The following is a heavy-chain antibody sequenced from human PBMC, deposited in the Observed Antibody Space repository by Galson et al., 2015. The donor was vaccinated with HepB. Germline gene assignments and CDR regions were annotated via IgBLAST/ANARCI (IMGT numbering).Heavy chain of an antibody. V-gene: IGHV3-30*03. CDR2: ISYDGSNK. Sequence: SLRLSCAASGFTFSSYGMHWVRQAPGKGLEWVAVISYDGSNKYYADSVKGRFTISRDNSKNTLYLQMNSLRAEDTAVYYCAGHQWLGDYYFDYWGQGTLVTVSS. CDR1: GFTFSSYG. J-gene: IGHJ4*02. CDR3: AGHQWLGDYYFDY. D-gene: IGHD6-19*01.